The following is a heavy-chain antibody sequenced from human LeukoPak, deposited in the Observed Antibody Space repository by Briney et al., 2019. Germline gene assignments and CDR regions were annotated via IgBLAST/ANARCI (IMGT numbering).Heavy chain of an antibody. CDR3: AKHDSSEDWFDP. CDR1: EFTFSSYG. V-gene: IGHV3-30*02. D-gene: IGHD3-22*01. Sequence: GGSLRLSCAASEFTFSSYGMHWVRQAPGKGLEWVAFIRYDGSNKYYADSVKGRFTISRDNSKNTLYLQMNSLRAEDTAVYYCAKHDSSEDWFDPWGQGTLVTVSS. J-gene: IGHJ5*02. CDR2: IRYDGSNK.